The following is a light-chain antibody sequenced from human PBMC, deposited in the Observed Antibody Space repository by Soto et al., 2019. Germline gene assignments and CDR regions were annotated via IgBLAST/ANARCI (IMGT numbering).Light chain of an antibody. J-gene: IGLJ2*01. CDR2: GNS. V-gene: IGLV1-40*01. Sequence: QSVLTQPPSVSGAPGQRVTISCTGSSSNIGAGYDVHWYQQLPGTAPKLLLYGNSNRPSGVPDRFSGSKSATSASLAITGLRAEDEADYYCQSYDSSLSGVVFGGGTKLTVL. CDR3: QSYDSSLSGVV. CDR1: SSNIGAGYD.